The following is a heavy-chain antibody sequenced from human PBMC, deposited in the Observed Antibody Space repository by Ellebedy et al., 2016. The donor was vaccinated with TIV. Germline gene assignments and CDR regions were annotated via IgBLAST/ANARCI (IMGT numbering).Heavy chain of an antibody. Sequence: GESLKISCAASGSTFSSYPMHWVRQAPGKGLEYVSAISSNGGDTHYADPVKGRFTISRDNSKNTLYLQMGSLKPEDMAVYYCARSRWPPYYSDYWGQGTLVTVSS. CDR1: GSTFSSYP. CDR2: ISSNGGDT. V-gene: IGHV3-64*02. D-gene: IGHD4-23*01. J-gene: IGHJ4*02. CDR3: ARSRWPPYYSDY.